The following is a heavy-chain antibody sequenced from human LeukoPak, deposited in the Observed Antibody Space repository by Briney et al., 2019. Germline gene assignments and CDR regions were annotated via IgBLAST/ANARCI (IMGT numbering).Heavy chain of an antibody. D-gene: IGHD5-18*01. J-gene: IGHJ4*02. CDR3: ARERPRGYSYGLEY. Sequence: PSETLSLTCTVSGGSISSYYWSWIRQPPGKGLEWIGYIYYSGSTNYNPSLKSRVTISVDTSKNQFSLKLSSVTAADTAVYYCARERPRGYSYGLEYWGQGTLVTVSS. CDR1: GGSISSYY. V-gene: IGHV4-59*12. CDR2: IYYSGST.